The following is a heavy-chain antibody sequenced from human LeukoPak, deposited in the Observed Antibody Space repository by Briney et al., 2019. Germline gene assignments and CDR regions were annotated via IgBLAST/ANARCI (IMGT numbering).Heavy chain of an antibody. D-gene: IGHD4-23*01. V-gene: IGHV4-59*01. Sequence: TETLSLTCTVSGGSISSYYWSWIRQPPGKGLEWIGYISYSGGTNYNPSLKSRVTISVDTSKNQFSLKLSSVTAADTAVYYCARAPFYGTNSSGAFDIWGQGTVVTVSS. J-gene: IGHJ3*02. CDR2: ISYSGGT. CDR1: GGSISSYY. CDR3: ARAPFYGTNSSGAFDI.